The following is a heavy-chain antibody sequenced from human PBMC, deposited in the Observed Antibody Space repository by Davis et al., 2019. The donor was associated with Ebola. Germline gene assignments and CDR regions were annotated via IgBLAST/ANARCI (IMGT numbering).Heavy chain of an antibody. CDR1: GFTFSDYY. CDR3: ARIPYSYGYYYYYYGMDV. V-gene: IGHV3-11*06. Sequence: GESLKISCAASGFTFSDYYMSWIRQAPGKGLEWVSYISSSSSYTNYADSVKGRFTISRDNAKNSLYLQMNSLRAEDTAVYYCARIPYSYGYYYYYYGMDVWGQGTTVTVSS. J-gene: IGHJ6*02. D-gene: IGHD5-18*01. CDR2: ISSSSSYT.